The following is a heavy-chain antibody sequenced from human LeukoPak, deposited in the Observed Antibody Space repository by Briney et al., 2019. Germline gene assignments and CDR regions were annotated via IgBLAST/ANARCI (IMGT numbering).Heavy chain of an antibody. Sequence: AASVKVSCKASGGTFSSYAISWVRQAPGQGLEWMGGIIPIFGTANYAQKFQGRVTITADESTSTAYMELSSLRSEDTAVYYCARVTVAGTHFDYWGQGTLVTVSS. CDR3: ARVTVAGTHFDY. D-gene: IGHD6-19*01. J-gene: IGHJ4*02. CDR2: IIPIFGTA. CDR1: GGTFSSYA. V-gene: IGHV1-69*13.